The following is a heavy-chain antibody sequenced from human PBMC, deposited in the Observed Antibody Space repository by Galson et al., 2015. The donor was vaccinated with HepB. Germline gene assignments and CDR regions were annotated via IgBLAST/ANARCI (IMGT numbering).Heavy chain of an antibody. CDR2: VSGSGGST. D-gene: IGHD6-13*01. V-gene: IGHV3-23*01. CDR3: AKGIAAAGSNAIDY. CDR1: GFTFSSYA. J-gene: IGHJ4*02. Sequence: SLRLSCAASGFTFSSYAMSWVRRAPGKGLEWVSAVSGSGGSTDYADSVKGRITISRDNSKNTLYLQMNSLRVEDTAVYYCAKGIAAAGSNAIDYWGQGTLVTVSS.